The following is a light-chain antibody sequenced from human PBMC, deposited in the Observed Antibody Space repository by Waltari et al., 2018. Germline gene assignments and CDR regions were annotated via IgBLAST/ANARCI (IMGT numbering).Light chain of an antibody. V-gene: IGKV1-5*03. CDR2: KAF. J-gene: IGKJ1*01. Sequence: DIQMTQSPSTLSASVGDRVTITCRASQSISSWLDWFQKKEGKAQNLRIYKAFNLEMGVPSRFSSVRTVTEFTLTISSLQPDDFATYDCQQYSGYFWPFGQGTKVEV. CDR1: QSISSW. CDR3: QQYSGYFWP.